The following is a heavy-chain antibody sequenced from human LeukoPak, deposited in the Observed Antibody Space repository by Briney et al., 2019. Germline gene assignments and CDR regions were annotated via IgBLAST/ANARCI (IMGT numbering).Heavy chain of an antibody. J-gene: IGHJ4*02. CDR2: INHSGST. Sequence: PSETLSLTCAVYGGSFSAYYWSWIRQPPGKGLEWIVEINHSGSTNYNPSLKSRVTISVDTSRNQFSLKVCSVTAADTAVYYCARSERSGIYFDYWGQGTLVTVSS. CDR1: GGSFSAYY. CDR3: ARSERSGIYFDY. D-gene: IGHD6-13*01. V-gene: IGHV4-34*01.